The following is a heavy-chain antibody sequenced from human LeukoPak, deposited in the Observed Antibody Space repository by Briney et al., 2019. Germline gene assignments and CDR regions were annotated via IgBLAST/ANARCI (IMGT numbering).Heavy chain of an antibody. J-gene: IGHJ3*02. D-gene: IGHD1-26*01. CDR2: MNPNSGNT. V-gene: IGHV1-8*01. CDR3: ARTSYYGDAFDI. Sequence: ASVKVSCKASGYTFTSYAINWVRQATGQGLEWMGWMNPNSGNTGYAQKFQGRVTITRNTSISTAYMELSSLRSEDTAVYYCARTSYYGDAFDIWGQGTMVTVSS. CDR1: GYTFTSYA.